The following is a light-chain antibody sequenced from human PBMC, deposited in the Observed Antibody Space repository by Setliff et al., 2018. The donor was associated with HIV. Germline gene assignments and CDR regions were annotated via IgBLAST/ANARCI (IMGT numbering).Light chain of an antibody. CDR1: SGDVGGYNY. CDR3: SSYTNSIPYV. CDR2: EVS. Sequence: QSALAQPPSASGSPGQSVTISCTGTSGDVGGYNYVSWYQQHPGKAPKLMIYEVSNRPSGVSNRFSGSKSGNTASLTISGLQAEDEADYYCSSYTNSIPYVFGTGTKVTVL. V-gene: IGLV2-14*01. J-gene: IGLJ1*01.